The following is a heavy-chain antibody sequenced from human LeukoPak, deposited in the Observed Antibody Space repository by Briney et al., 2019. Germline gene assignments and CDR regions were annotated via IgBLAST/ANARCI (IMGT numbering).Heavy chain of an antibody. V-gene: IGHV4-59*01. CDR2: IYYSGST. Sequence: SSETLSLTCTVSGGSISSYYWSWIRQPPGKGLEWIGYIYYSGSTNYNPSLKSRVTISVDTSKNQFSLTLSSVTAADTAVYYCARGTTYYDFWSGYADWFDPWGQGTLVTVSS. CDR1: GGSISSYY. J-gene: IGHJ5*02. D-gene: IGHD3-3*01. CDR3: ARGTTYYDFWSGYADWFDP.